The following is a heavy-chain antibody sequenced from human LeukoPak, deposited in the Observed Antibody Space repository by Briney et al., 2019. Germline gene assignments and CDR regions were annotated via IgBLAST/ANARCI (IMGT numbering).Heavy chain of an antibody. V-gene: IGHV1-18*01. Sequence: RASVKVSCKASGYTFTTYGINWVRQAPGQGLGWMGWISVYNDNTYYTQKLQGRVTMTTDTSTSTAYMELGSLISDDTAVYYCARGVSSWYYGMDVWGQGTTVIVSS. CDR2: ISVYNDNT. CDR3: ARGVSSWYYGMDV. CDR1: GYTFTTYG. J-gene: IGHJ6*02. D-gene: IGHD6-13*01.